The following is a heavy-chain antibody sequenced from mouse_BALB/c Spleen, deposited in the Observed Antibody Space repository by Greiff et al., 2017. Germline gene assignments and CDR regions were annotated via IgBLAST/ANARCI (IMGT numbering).Heavy chain of an antibody. V-gene: IGHV5-6-4*01. CDR1: GFTFSSYT. D-gene: IGHD2-4*01. CDR2: ISSGGSYT. CDR3: TRDLRSTMITTGDY. Sequence: EVNLVESGGGLVKPGGSLKLSCAASGFTFSSYTMSWVRQTPEKRLEWVATISSGGSYTYYPDSVKGRFTISRDNAKNTLYLQMSSLKSEDTAMYYCTRDLRSTMITTGDYWGQGTTLTVSS. J-gene: IGHJ2*01.